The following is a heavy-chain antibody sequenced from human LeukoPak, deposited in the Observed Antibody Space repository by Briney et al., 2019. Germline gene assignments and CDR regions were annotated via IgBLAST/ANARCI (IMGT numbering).Heavy chain of an antibody. V-gene: IGHV3-23*01. CDR1: GFTFSSYA. CDR2: ISGSDGST. CDR3: ARDQSTGPDGMDV. J-gene: IGHJ6*02. Sequence: GGSLRLSCAASGFTFSSYAMSWVRQAPGKGLEWVSAISGSDGSTYYADSVKGRFTISRDNSKNTLYLQMNSLRAEDTAVYYCARDQSTGPDGMDVWGQGTTVTVSS.